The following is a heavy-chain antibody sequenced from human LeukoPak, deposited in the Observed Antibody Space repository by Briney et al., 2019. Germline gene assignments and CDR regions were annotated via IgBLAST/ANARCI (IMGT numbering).Heavy chain of an antibody. CDR3: AKELRYFDWLSPFDY. CDR2: IRYDGSNK. J-gene: IGHJ4*02. CDR1: GFTFSSYG. D-gene: IGHD3-9*01. V-gene: IGHV3-30*02. Sequence: GRSLRLSCAASGFTFSSYGMHWVRQAPGKGLEWVAFIRYDGSNKYYADSVKGRFTISRDNSKNTLYLRMNSLRAEDTAVYYCAKELRYFDWLSPFDYWGQGTLVTVSS.